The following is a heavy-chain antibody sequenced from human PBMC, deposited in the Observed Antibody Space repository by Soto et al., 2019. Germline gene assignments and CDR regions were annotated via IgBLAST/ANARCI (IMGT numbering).Heavy chain of an antibody. V-gene: IGHV1-2*04. CDR2: INPNSGGT. Sequence: ASVKVSCKASGYTFTGYYMHWVRQAPGQGLEWMGWINPNSGGTNYAQKFQGWVTMTRDTSISTAYMELSRLRSDDTAVYYCARGAYTIFGVVIKGVFDYWGQGTLVTVSS. J-gene: IGHJ4*02. D-gene: IGHD3-3*01. CDR3: ARGAYTIFGVVIKGVFDY. CDR1: GYTFTGYY.